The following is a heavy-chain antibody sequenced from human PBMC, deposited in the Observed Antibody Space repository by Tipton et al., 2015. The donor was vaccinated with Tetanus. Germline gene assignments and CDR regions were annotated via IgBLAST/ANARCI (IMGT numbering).Heavy chain of an antibody. CDR2: INPNSGGT. CDR1: GYTFTGYY. Sequence: QLVQSGAEVKKPGASVKVSCKASGYTFTGYYMHWVRQAPGQGLEWMGWINPNSGGTNYAQKFQGRVTMTRDTSISTAYMEVSRLRSDDTAIYYCARGMGYDSSGIDDFWGQGTLVTVSS. J-gene: IGHJ4*02. CDR3: ARGMGYDSSGIDDF. D-gene: IGHD3-22*01. V-gene: IGHV1-2*02.